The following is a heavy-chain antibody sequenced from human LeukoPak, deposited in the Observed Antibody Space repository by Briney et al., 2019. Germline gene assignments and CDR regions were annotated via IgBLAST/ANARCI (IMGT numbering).Heavy chain of an antibody. V-gene: IGHV4-4*09. J-gene: IGHJ5*02. D-gene: IGHD3-22*01. CDR3: AGQYDTNWFDP. CDR2: IYTSGST. CDR1: GGSISSYY. Sequence: SETLSLTCTVSGGSISSYYWSWIRQPPGKGLEWIGYIYTSGSTNYNPSLKSRVTISVDTSKNQSSLKLSSVTAADTAVYYCAGQYDTNWFDPWGQGTLVTVSS.